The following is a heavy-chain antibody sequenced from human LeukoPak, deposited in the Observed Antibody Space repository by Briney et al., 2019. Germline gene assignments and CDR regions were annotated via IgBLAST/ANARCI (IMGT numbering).Heavy chain of an antibody. CDR2: INPSGGST. CDR1: GYTFTTYY. J-gene: IGHJ3*02. Sequence: ASVKVSCKAAGYTFTTYYMHWVRQAPGQGLEWMGIINPSGGSTSYAQKFQGRVTMTRDTSTSTVYMELSSLRSEDTAVYYCARDRGYYSSGYYYGAFDIWGQGTMVTVSS. V-gene: IGHV1-46*01. CDR3: ARDRGYYSSGYYYGAFDI. D-gene: IGHD3-22*01.